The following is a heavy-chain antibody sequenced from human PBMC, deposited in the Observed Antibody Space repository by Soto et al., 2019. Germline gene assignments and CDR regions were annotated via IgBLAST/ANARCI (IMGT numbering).Heavy chain of an antibody. J-gene: IGHJ5*02. CDR1: GGSISSSSYY. Sequence: QLQLQESGPGLVKPSETLSLTCTVSGGSISSSSYYWGWIRQPPGKGLEWIGSIYYSGSTYYNPSLKSRVTISVDTYKNQFSLKLSSVTAADTAVYYCARPFAVAGKGPVSWFDPWGQGTLVTVSS. CDR2: IYYSGST. D-gene: IGHD6-19*01. CDR3: ARPFAVAGKGPVSWFDP. V-gene: IGHV4-39*01.